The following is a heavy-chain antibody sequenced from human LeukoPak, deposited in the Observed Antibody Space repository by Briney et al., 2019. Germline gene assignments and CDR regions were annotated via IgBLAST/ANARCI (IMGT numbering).Heavy chain of an antibody. J-gene: IGHJ6*02. D-gene: IGHD3-3*01. V-gene: IGHV3-30*18. CDR1: GFTFSSYG. Sequence: GGSLRLSCAASGFTFSSYGMHWVRQAPGKGLEWVAVISYDGSNKYYADSVKGRFTISRDNSKNTLYLQMNSLRAEDTAVYYCAKDIIERFLEWLGYYYYHGMDVWGQGTTVTVSS. CDR3: AKDIIERFLEWLGYYYYHGMDV. CDR2: ISYDGSNK.